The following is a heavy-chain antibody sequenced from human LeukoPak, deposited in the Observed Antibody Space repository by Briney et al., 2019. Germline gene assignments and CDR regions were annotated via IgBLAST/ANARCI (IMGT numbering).Heavy chain of an antibody. CDR3: AKAHRGLWDFDY. Sequence: GGSVRLSCAASGFTFSSYAMSWVRQAPGKGLEWVSTISGSGGSTYYAGSVKGRFTISRDNSKNTLYLQMNSLRAEDTAVYYCAKAHRGLWDFDYWGQGTLVTASS. CDR1: GFTFSSYA. CDR2: ISGSGGST. J-gene: IGHJ4*02. V-gene: IGHV3-23*01. D-gene: IGHD4/OR15-4a*01.